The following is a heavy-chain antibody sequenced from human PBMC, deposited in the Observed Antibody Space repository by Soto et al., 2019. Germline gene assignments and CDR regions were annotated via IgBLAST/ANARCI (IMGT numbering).Heavy chain of an antibody. Sequence: GGSLRLSFAAYGFTFCRYGMHWVRQAPGKGLEWVAVISYDGSNKYYADSVKGRFTISRDNSKNTLYLQMNSLRAEDTAVYYCAKDWRRWFCWGGCGMDVWGQGNTVTVYS. V-gene: IGHV3-30*18. CDR3: AKDWRRWFCWGGCGMDV. D-gene: IGHD3-3*01. CDR1: GFTFCRYG. J-gene: IGHJ6*02. CDR2: ISYDGSNK.